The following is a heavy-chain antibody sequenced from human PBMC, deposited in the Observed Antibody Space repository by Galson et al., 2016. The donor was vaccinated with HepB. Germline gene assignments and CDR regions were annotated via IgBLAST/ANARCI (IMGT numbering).Heavy chain of an antibody. CDR3: ARAYRGRWYFDL. CDR2: IYYSGST. Sequence: TLSLTCTVSGGSISSGGYYWSWIRQHPGKGLEWIGYIYYSGSTYYNPSLKSRVTISVDTSKNKFSLKLSSGTAADTAVYYCARAYRGRWYFDLWGRGTLVTVSS. V-gene: IGHV4-31*03. CDR1: GGSISSGGYY. J-gene: IGHJ2*01. D-gene: IGHD3-10*01.